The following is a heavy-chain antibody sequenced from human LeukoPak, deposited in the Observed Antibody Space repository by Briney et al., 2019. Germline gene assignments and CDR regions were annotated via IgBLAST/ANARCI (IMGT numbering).Heavy chain of an antibody. J-gene: IGHJ4*02. D-gene: IGHD1-26*01. Sequence: PSETLSLTCTVSGGFISRNSFYWGWIRQPPGKGLEWIGSIYYSGTTYYNPSLKSRVTISVDTSKNQFSLKLSSVTAADTAVYYCARGREWEPKVFDYWGQGTLVTVSS. CDR3: ARGREWEPKVFDY. CDR1: GGFISRNSFY. CDR2: IYYSGTT. V-gene: IGHV4-39*07.